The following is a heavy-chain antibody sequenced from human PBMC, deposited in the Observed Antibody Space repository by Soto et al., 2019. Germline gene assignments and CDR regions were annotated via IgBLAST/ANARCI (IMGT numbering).Heavy chain of an antibody. CDR2: IYYSGST. D-gene: IGHD2-15*01. J-gene: IGHJ4*02. CDR3: ARGQLLPEY. V-gene: IGHV4-59*11. CDR1: GDSISSHY. Sequence: SETLSLTCSVSGDSISSHYWSWIRQPPGKGLEWIGYIYYSGSTYYNPSLKSRVTMSVDTSKNQFSLKLSSVTAVDTAVYYCARGQLLPEYWGQGTLVTVSS.